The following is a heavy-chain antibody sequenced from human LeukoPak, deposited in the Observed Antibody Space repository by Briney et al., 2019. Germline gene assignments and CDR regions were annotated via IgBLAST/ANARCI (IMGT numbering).Heavy chain of an antibody. J-gene: IGHJ5*02. CDR2: INPNSGGA. CDR3: ARGPPEYCSGGTCYSGRNWLDP. D-gene: IGHD2-15*01. V-gene: IGHV1-2*02. Sequence: ASVKVSCKASGYTFTGYFIHWVRQAPGQGLEWMGWINPNSGGADYAQNFQGRVTMTRDMSISTVYMTLSRLRSVDTAIYYCARGPPEYCSGGTCYSGRNWLDPWGQGTLVIVSS. CDR1: GYTFTGYF.